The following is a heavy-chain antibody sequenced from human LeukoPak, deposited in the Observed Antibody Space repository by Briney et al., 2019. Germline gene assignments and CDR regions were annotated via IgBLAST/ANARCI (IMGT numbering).Heavy chain of an antibody. J-gene: IGHJ4*02. Sequence: GASVKVSCKASGYTFTSYGISWVRQAPGQGLEWMGWISAYNGNTNYAQKLQGRVTMTTDTSTSTAYMELRSLRSDDTAVYYCARDRWWEQWLPSDYWGQGTLVTVSS. D-gene: IGHD6-19*01. CDR3: ARDRWWEQWLPSDY. CDR1: GYTFTSYG. V-gene: IGHV1-18*01. CDR2: ISAYNGNT.